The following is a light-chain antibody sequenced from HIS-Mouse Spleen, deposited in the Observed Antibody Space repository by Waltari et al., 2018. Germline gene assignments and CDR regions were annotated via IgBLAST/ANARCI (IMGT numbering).Light chain of an antibody. V-gene: IGLV2-14*01. CDR2: EVS. J-gene: IGLJ3*02. CDR1: SSDVGGYNY. Sequence: QSALTQPASVSWSPGQSIAISCTGTSSDVGGYNYVSWYQQHPGKAPKLMIYEVSTRPAGVSNRFSGSKSGHTASLTISGLQAEDEADYYCSSYTSSSTLNWVFGGGTKLTVL. CDR3: SSYTSSSTLNWV.